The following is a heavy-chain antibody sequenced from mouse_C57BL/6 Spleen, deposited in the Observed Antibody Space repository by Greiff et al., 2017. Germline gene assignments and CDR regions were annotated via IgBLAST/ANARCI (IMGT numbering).Heavy chain of an antibody. CDR3: ARGGYSHFFAY. D-gene: IGHD2-12*01. J-gene: IGHJ3*01. V-gene: IGHV1-26*01. CDR2: INPNNGGT. Sequence: VQLQQSGPELVKPGASVKISCKASGFTFTDYYMNWVKQSHGKSLEWIGDINPNNGGTSYNKKFKGKVTLTVDKSSSTTYMELRSLTSEDSTVYYCARGGYSHFFAYWGQGTLVTVSA. CDR1: GFTFTDYY.